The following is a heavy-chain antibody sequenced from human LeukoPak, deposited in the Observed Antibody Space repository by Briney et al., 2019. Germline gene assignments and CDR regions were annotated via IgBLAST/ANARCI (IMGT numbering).Heavy chain of an antibody. V-gene: IGHV3-7*05. Sequence: GGSLRLSCATSGFIFSTYWMTWVRQAPREALEWVANIKQDGSEKYCVDSVKGRFTISRDNAKNSLYLQMNSLRAEDTAVYYCARDSGDWFDPWGQGTLVTVSS. CDR3: ARDSGDWFDP. J-gene: IGHJ5*02. CDR1: GFIFSTYW. CDR2: IKQDGSEK.